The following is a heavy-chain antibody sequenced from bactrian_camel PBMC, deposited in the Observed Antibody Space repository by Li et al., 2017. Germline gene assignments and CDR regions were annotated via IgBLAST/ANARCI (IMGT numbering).Heavy chain of an antibody. Sequence: VQLVESGGGLAQPGGSLKLSCAASGFTFSAYAMSWVRQAPGKALEWVAAIYTGGGSTYYADSVKGRLTISRDNDKNTVTLLLNSLRPEDTAIYYCKFDPANCGGVYYEEDSWGQGTQVTVS. D-gene: IGHD2*01. CDR3: KFDPANCGGVYYEEDS. J-gene: IGHJ4*01. CDR1: GFTFSAYA. V-gene: IGHV3S40*01. CDR2: IYTGGGST.